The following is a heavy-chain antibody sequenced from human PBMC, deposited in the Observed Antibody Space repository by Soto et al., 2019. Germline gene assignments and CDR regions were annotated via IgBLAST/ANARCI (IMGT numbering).Heavy chain of an antibody. J-gene: IGHJ4*02. V-gene: IGHV4-38-2*01. CDR1: GYSISSGYY. Sequence: SETLSLTCAVSGYSISSGYYWGWIRQPPGKGLEWIGSIYHSGSTYYNPSLKSRVTISVDTSKNQFSLKLSSVTAADTAVYYCARVDDSSGYCDYCGQGNLITVSS. CDR2: IYHSGST. CDR3: ARVDDSSGYCDY. D-gene: IGHD3-22*01.